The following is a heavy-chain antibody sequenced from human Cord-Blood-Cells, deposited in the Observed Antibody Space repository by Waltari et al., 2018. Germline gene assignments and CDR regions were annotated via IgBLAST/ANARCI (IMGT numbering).Heavy chain of an antibody. CDR1: GFTFSSYW. J-gene: IGHJ4*02. CDR3: ARVLVTGTNFDY. Sequence: EVQLVESGGGLVQPGGSLRLSCAASGFTFSSYWMSWVRQAPGKGREWVANIKQDGSEKYYVDSVKGRFTISRDNAKNSLYLQMNGLRAEDTAVYYCARVLVTGTNFDYWGQGTLVTVSS. CDR2: IKQDGSEK. V-gene: IGHV3-7*01. D-gene: IGHD1-7*01.